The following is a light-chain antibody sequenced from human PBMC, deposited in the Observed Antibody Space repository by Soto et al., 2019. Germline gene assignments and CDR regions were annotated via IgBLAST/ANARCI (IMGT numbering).Light chain of an antibody. CDR3: AAWDDSLSGRV. V-gene: IGLV1-44*01. J-gene: IGLJ3*02. Sequence: QSALTQPPSLSGTPGQRVTISCSGSTSNIAGNTVHWYQHLPETAPKLLIYIDDQRPSGVPDRFSGSKSGTSASLAISGLQSEDEADYYCAAWDDSLSGRVFGGGTKLTVL. CDR2: IDD. CDR1: TSNIAGNT.